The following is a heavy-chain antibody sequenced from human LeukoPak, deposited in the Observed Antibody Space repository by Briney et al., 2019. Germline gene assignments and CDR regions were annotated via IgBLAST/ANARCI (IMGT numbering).Heavy chain of an antibody. CDR1: GYSISSGYY. D-gene: IGHD7-27*01. CDR3: ARETVVPNWGFISPQNHYYYYYGMDV. V-gene: IGHV4-38-2*02. J-gene: IGHJ6*02. Sequence: PSETLSLTCTVSGYSISSGYYWGWIRQPPGKGLEWIGSIYHSGSTYYNPSLKSRVTISVDTSKNQFSLKLSSVTAADTAVYYCARETVVPNWGFISPQNHYYYYYGMDVWGQGTTVTVSS. CDR2: IYHSGST.